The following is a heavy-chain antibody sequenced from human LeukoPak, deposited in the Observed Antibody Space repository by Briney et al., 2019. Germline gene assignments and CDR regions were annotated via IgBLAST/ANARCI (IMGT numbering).Heavy chain of an antibody. D-gene: IGHD3-10*02. V-gene: IGHV3-66*01. Sequence: GGSLRLSCAASGFTVSSNYMTWVRQAPGKGLEWVSVIYSGGSTYYADSVKGRFTISRDNSKNSLYLQMNSLRAEDTAVYYCAELGITMIGGVWGKGTTVTISS. CDR3: AELGITMIGGV. J-gene: IGHJ6*04. CDR1: GFTVSSNY. CDR2: IYSGGST.